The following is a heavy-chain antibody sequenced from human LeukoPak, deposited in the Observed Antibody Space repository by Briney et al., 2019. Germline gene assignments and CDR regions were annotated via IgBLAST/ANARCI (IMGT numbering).Heavy chain of an antibody. V-gene: IGHV4-4*07. D-gene: IGHD4-17*01. CDR3: ARVADYGDYVGGDWIDP. Sequence: SETLSLTCTVSGGSISSYYWSWIRQPAGKGLEWIGRIYSTGSANYNPSLKSRVTMSVDTSENQFSLKLSSVTAADTAVYYCARVADYGDYVGGDWIDPWGQGTLVTVSS. CDR2: IYSTGSA. CDR1: GGSISSYY. J-gene: IGHJ5*02.